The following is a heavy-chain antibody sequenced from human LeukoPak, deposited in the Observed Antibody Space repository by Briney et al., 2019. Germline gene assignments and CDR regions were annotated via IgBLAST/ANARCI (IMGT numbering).Heavy chain of an antibody. V-gene: IGHV1-46*01. CDR3: ARSPSGGYSDY. J-gene: IGHJ4*02. Sequence: ASVKVSCKASGYTFTSDYMNWVRQAPGQGLEWMGIVHSSGGVIKYAQEFQDRLTVTRDTSTSTIYMELSSLTSEDTAVYYCARSPSGGYSDYWGRGTLVTVSS. D-gene: IGHD1-26*01. CDR2: VHSSGGVI. CDR1: GYTFTSDY.